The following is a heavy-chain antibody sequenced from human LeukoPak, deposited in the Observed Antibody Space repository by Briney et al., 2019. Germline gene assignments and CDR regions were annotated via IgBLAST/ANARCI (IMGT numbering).Heavy chain of an antibody. D-gene: IGHD3-10*01. CDR2: INPNSGGT. J-gene: IGHJ6*02. CDR3: ARRKRITMVRGVNSASGYYYYGMDV. Sequence: ASVKVSCKASGYTFTGYYMHWVRQAPGQGLEWMGWINPNSGGTNYAQKFQGRVTMTRDTSISTAYMELSRLRSDDTAVYYCARRKRITMVRGVNSASGYYYYGMDVWGQGTTVTVSS. CDR1: GYTFTGYY. V-gene: IGHV1-2*02.